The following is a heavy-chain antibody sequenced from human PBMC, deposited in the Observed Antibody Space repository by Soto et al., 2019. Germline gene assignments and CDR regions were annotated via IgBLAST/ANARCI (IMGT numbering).Heavy chain of an antibody. J-gene: IGHJ4*02. CDR2: VHHTGNT. D-gene: IGHD3-22*01. V-gene: IGHV4-59*01. CDR1: GNSIRGSF. Sequence: PSETLSLTCTVSGNSIRGSFWSWVRQPPGKGLEWIGLVHHTGNTNYNPSLETRVTMLVDTSANHFSLTLTSVTPADTAIYYCARGREDNSDHLFGHFFDSWGQGT. CDR3: ARGREDNSDHLFGHFFDS.